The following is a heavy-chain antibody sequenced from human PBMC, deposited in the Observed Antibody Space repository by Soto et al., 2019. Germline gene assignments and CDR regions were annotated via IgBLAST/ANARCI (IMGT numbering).Heavy chain of an antibody. CDR2: ITATGVT. CDR3: GRDPNGDYVGAFEM. Sequence: EVQLLESGGGLVQPGGSLKLPCVASGFTFSKYAMIWVRQAPGKGLEWVSAITATGVTLYADSVKGRFTISTDDSESTLLLQMNSLRTEDTALYYCGRDPNGDYVGAFEMWGQGTMVTVSS. D-gene: IGHD4-17*01. J-gene: IGHJ3*02. CDR1: GFTFSKYA. V-gene: IGHV3-23*01.